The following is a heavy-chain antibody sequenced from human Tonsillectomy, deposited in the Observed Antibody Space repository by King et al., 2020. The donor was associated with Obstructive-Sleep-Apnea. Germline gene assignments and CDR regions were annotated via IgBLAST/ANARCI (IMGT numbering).Heavy chain of an antibody. J-gene: IGHJ6*02. V-gene: IGHV3-9*01. CDR1: GFTFDDYA. CDR3: AKDRRPRWWSGVDV. CDR2: ISWNSGSI. Sequence: VQLVESGGGLVQPGRSLRLSCAASGFTFDDYAMHWVRQAPGKGLEWVSGISWNSGSIGYADSVKGRFTISRDNAKNSLYLQMNSLRAEDTALYYCAKDRRPRWWSGVDVWGQGTTVTVSS. D-gene: IGHD4-23*01.